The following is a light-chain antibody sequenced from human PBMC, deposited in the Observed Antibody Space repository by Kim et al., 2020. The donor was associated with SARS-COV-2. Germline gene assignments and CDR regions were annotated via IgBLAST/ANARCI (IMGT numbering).Light chain of an antibody. CDR3: SSYSTSSTWV. CDR2: DVS. CDR1: SSDVGYFNY. V-gene: IGLV2-14*03. Sequence: GQSITISCSGTSSDVGYFNYVSWFQQHPGKAPKLILYDVSIRPSGISNRLSGSKSANTASLTISGLQPEDEADYYCSSYSTSSTWVFGGGTKVTVL. J-gene: IGLJ3*02.